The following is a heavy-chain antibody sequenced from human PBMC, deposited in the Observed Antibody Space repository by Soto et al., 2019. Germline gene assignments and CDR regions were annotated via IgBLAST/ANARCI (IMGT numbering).Heavy chain of an antibody. V-gene: IGHV4-4*02. J-gene: IGHJ4*02. CDR2: IYHSGST. D-gene: IGHD7-27*01. Sequence: QVQLQESGPGLVKPSGTLSLTCAVSSGSISSSNWWSWVRQPPGKGLEWIGEIYHSGSTNYNPSLKSRVTISVDKSKNQFSLKLSSVTAADTAVYYCARNRDDYIRGGFNWGFDYWGQGTLVTVSS. CDR1: SGSISSSNW. CDR3: ARNRDDYIRGGFNWGFDY.